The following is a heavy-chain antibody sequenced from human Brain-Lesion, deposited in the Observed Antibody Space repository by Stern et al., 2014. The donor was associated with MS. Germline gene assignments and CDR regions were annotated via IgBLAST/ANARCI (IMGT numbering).Heavy chain of an antibody. CDR2: IYNSGAT. J-gene: IGHJ5*02. D-gene: IGHD1-26*01. CDR3: ASRWSGTYYGQNWFDP. V-gene: IGHV4-31*03. CDR1: GDSINSGGHY. Sequence: VQLVESGPGLVKPSQTLSLTCTVSGDSINSGGHYWSWIRQRPGKGLEWIGYIYNSGATFYSPSLKGRVTISLDTSKNQFSLTLSSVTAADTAIYYCASRWSGTYYGQNWFDPWGQGRLVTVSS.